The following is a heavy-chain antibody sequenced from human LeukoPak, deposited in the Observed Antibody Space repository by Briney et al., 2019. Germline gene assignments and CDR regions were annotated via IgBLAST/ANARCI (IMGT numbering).Heavy chain of an antibody. Sequence: PSETLSLTCTVSGGSISSYYWSWIRQPPGKGLEWIGYIYYSGSTNYNPSLKSRVTISVDTSKNQFSLKLSSVTAADTAVYYCATTPKYSSGWYAFDIWGQGTMVTVSS. CDR3: ATTPKYSSGWYAFDI. D-gene: IGHD6-19*01. CDR2: IYYSGST. J-gene: IGHJ3*02. V-gene: IGHV4-59*08. CDR1: GGSISSYY.